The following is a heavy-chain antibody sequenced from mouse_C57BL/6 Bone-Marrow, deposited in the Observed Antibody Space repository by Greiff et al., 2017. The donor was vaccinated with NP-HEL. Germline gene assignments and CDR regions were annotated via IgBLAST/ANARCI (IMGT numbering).Heavy chain of an antibody. CDR2: SRNKANDYTT. CDR3: ARDYDGCRGFAY. V-gene: IGHV7-1*01. J-gene: IGHJ3*01. D-gene: IGHD2-3*01. Sequence: DVMLVESGGGLVQSGRSLRLSCATSGFTFSDFYMEWVRQAPGKGLEWIAASRNKANDYTTEYSASVKGRFIVSRDTSQSILYLQMNALRAEDTAIYYCARDYDGCRGFAYWGQGTLVTVSA. CDR1: GFTFSDFY.